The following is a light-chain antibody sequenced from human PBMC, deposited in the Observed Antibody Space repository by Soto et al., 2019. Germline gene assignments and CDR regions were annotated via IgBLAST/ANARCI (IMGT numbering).Light chain of an antibody. CDR3: QQSYSTPRT. Sequence: DIQMTQSPSSLSASVGDRVTITCRASQSISSYLNWYQQKPGKAPKLLIYAASSLQSGVPSRFSGSGSGTDFTLTISSLQPEDFATYYGQQSYSTPRTFAQGTKVDIK. J-gene: IGKJ1*01. CDR1: QSISSY. V-gene: IGKV1-39*01. CDR2: AAS.